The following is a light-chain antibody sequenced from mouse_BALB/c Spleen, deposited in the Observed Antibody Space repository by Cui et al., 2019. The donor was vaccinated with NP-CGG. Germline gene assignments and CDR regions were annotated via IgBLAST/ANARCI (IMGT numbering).Light chain of an antibody. CDR1: TGAVTTGNY. V-gene: IGLV1*01. Sequence: VLTQESALTTSPGETVTLTCRSSTGAVTTGNYANWVQEKPDHLFTGLIGGTNNRAPGVPARFSGSLIGDKAALTITGTQTEDEAIYFCALWYSNHWVFGGGTKLTVL. CDR2: GTN. CDR3: ALWYSNHWV. J-gene: IGLJ1*01.